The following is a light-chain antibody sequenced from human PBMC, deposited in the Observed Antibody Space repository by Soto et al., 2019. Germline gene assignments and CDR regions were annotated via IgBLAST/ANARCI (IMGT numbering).Light chain of an antibody. J-gene: IGKJ5*01. CDR1: QSINSD. Sequence: EIVMRQSSATLSVSPGERATLSFRASQSINSDLAWYQRKPGQAPRFLIYGASTRATGIPARFSGSGSGTEFTLTISSLQSEDSAVYYCQQYGSSGPFGQGTRLE. CDR3: QQYGSSGP. CDR2: GAS. V-gene: IGKV3-15*01.